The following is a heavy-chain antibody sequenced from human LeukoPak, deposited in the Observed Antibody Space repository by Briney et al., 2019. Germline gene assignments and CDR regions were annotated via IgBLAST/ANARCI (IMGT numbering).Heavy chain of an antibody. V-gene: IGHV1-69*06. Sequence: SVKVSCKASGYSFSDYYIHWVRQAPGQGLEWMGGIIPIFGTANYAQKFQGRVTITADKSTSTAYMELSSPRSEDTAVYYCARHWREIYYFDYWGQGTLVTVSS. CDR1: GYSFSDYY. D-gene: IGHD3-3*01. CDR2: IIPIFGTA. CDR3: ARHWREIYYFDY. J-gene: IGHJ4*02.